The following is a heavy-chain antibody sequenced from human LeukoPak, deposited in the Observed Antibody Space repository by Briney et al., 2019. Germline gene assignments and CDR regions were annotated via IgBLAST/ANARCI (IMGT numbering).Heavy chain of an antibody. CDR3: AKPLRGYYYDSSGYRGVDAFDI. Sequence: GGSLRLSCAASGFTFSSYAMSWVRQAPGKGLEWVSAISGSGGSTYHADSVKGRFTISRDNSKNTLYLQMNSLRAEDTAVYYCAKPLRGYYYDSSGYRGVDAFDIWGQGTMVTVSS. D-gene: IGHD3-22*01. CDR1: GFTFSSYA. CDR2: ISGSGGST. J-gene: IGHJ3*02. V-gene: IGHV3-23*01.